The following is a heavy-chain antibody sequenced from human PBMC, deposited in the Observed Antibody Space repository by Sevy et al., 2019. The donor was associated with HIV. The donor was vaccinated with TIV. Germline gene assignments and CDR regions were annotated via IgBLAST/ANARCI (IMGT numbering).Heavy chain of an antibody. V-gene: IGHV4-61*01. D-gene: IGHD6-6*01. Sequence: SETLSLTCSVSGASVSSGSFFWTWIRQAPGKGLEWIGYIYYSGSTNYTPSLKSRVTFSVDTSKNQFSLKLRSVTAADTAVYYCARDQAESSSTGGLDSWGPGALVTVSS. CDR1: GASVSSGSFF. CDR2: IYYSGST. CDR3: ARDQAESSSTGGLDS. J-gene: IGHJ4*02.